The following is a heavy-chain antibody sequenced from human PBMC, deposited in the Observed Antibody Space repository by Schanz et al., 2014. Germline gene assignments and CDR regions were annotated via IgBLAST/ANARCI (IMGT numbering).Heavy chain of an antibody. CDR2: INLSGST. CDR3: ARGLSTMDRVPGNY. J-gene: IGHJ4*02. Sequence: QVQLVESGGGLIQPGGSLRLSCAVSGFTVSSNYMSWVRQPPGKGLEWIGEINLSGSTNYNPSLKSRVTISVDTSKNQFSLRLSSVTAADTAVYYCARGLSTMDRVPGNYWGQGTPVTVSS. D-gene: IGHD3-10*01. V-gene: IGHV4-34*01. CDR1: GFTVSSNY.